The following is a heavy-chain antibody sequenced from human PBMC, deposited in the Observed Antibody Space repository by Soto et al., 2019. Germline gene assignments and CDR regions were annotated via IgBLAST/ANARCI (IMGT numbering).Heavy chain of an antibody. CDR1: GFTFSSYA. D-gene: IGHD2-15*01. CDR2: ISYDGSNK. V-gene: IGHV3-30-3*01. CDR3: ARVSALRAFDP. Sequence: QVQLVESGGGVVQPGRSLRLSCAASGFTFSSYAMHWVRQAPGKGLEWVALISYDGSNKYYGDSVKGRFTISRDNSKNTLYLQMNSMRGEDTAVYYCARVSALRAFDPWGQGTLVTVSS. J-gene: IGHJ5*02.